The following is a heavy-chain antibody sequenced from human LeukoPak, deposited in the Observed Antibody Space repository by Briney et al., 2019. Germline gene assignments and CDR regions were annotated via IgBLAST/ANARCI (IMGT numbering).Heavy chain of an antibody. V-gene: IGHV4-59*10. Sequence: PSETLSLTCAVYGGSFSGYYWSWIRQPPGKGLEWIGRTYTSGSTNYNPSLKSRVTMSVDMSKNQFSLKLSSMIAADTAVYYCARVSSSWYQDWYFDLWGRGTLVTVPS. J-gene: IGHJ2*01. D-gene: IGHD6-13*01. CDR1: GGSFSGYY. CDR2: TYTSGST. CDR3: ARVSSSWYQDWYFDL.